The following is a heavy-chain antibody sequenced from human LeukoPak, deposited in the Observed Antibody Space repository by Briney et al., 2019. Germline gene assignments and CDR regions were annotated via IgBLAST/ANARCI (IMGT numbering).Heavy chain of an antibody. D-gene: IGHD6-19*01. Sequence: PGGSLRLSCAVSGFPFRIHDMNWVRQAPGKGLEWVSNIGSSGTTIYYADSVKGRFSISRDNAKSSLYLQMNSLRVEDTAVYYCALLAVASYFDYWGQGALVTVSS. J-gene: IGHJ4*02. CDR2: IGSSGTTI. V-gene: IGHV3-48*03. CDR1: GFPFRIHD. CDR3: ALLAVASYFDY.